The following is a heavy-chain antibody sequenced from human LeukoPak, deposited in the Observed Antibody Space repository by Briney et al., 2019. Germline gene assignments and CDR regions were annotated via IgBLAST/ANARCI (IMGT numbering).Heavy chain of an antibody. D-gene: IGHD4-23*01. CDR3: AGEDGGNSPGAFDI. CDR2: IYSGGST. V-gene: IGHV3-53*01. Sequence: GGSLRLSCAASGFTVSSNYMSWVRQAPGKGLEWVSVIYSGGSTYYADSVKGRFTISRDNSKNTLYLQMNSLRAEDTAVYYCAGEDGGNSPGAFDIWGQGTMVTVSS. CDR1: GFTVSSNY. J-gene: IGHJ3*02.